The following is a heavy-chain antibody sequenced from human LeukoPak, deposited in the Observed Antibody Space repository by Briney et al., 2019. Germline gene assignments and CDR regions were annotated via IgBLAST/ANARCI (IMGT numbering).Heavy chain of an antibody. CDR1: GYTFTSYY. Sequence: ASVKVSCKASGYTFTSYYMHWVRQAPGQGLEWMGIINPSGGSTSYAQKFQGRITMTRDTSTSTVYMELSSLRSEDTAVYYCAREGGSGWYGYWGQGTLVTVSS. V-gene: IGHV1-46*01. J-gene: IGHJ4*02. D-gene: IGHD6-19*01. CDR2: INPSGGST. CDR3: AREGGSGWYGY.